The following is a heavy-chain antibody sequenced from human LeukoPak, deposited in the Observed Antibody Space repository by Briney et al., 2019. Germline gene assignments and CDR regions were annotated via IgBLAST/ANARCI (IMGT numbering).Heavy chain of an antibody. Sequence: ASVKVSCKASGYTFTSYYMHWVRQAPGQGLEWVGIINPSGGSTSYAQKFQGRVTITRDTSKSTVYLQMSSLRSEDTAVYYCARGQTSSPVGYFQHWGQGTLVTVSS. D-gene: IGHD6-13*01. J-gene: IGHJ1*01. V-gene: IGHV1-46*01. CDR1: GYTFTSYY. CDR2: INPSGGST. CDR3: ARGQTSSPVGYFQH.